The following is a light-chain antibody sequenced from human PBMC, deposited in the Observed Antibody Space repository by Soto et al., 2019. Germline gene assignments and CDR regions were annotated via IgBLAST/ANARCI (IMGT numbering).Light chain of an antibody. V-gene: IGLV2-14*01. CDR1: SSDVGGYNY. J-gene: IGLJ2*01. Sequence: QSALTQPASVSGSPGQSITISCTGTSSDVGGYNYVSWYQQHPGKAPKLMIYDVSTRPSGVSNSFSGSNSGNKASLTISGLQDEDEADYYCSSYTSRSTHVVFGGGTKLTVL. CDR2: DVS. CDR3: SSYTSRSTHVV.